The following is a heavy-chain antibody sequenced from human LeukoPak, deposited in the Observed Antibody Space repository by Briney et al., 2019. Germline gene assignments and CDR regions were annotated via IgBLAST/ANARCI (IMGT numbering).Heavy chain of an antibody. CDR2: INSDGSNT. CDR3: ARIGRRADCSGGSCYSARYYYYMDV. J-gene: IGHJ6*03. V-gene: IGHV3-74*01. CDR1: GFTFSSYW. Sequence: TGGSLRLSCAASGFTFSSYWMHWVRQAPGKGLVWVSRINSDGSNTSYADSVRGRFTISRDNAKNTLYLQMNSLRAEDTAVYYCARIGRRADCSGGSCYSARYYYYMDVWGKGTTVTISS. D-gene: IGHD2-15*01.